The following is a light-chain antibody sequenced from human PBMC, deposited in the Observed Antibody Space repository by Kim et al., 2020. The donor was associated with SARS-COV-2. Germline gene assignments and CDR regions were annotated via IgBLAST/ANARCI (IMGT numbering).Light chain of an antibody. Sequence: EIVLTQSPATLSLSPGERATLSCRASQTVSSYLAWYQQKPGQAPRLLIYDASNRATGIPARFSGSGSGTDFNLIISSLEPEDFAVYYCQQRSNWLWTFGQGTKVEIK. CDR3: QQRSNWLWT. CDR1: QTVSSY. J-gene: IGKJ1*01. V-gene: IGKV3-11*01. CDR2: DAS.